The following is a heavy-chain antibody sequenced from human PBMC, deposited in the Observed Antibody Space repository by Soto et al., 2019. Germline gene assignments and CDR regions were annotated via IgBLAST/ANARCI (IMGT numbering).Heavy chain of an antibody. CDR1: GFTFGDYA. D-gene: IGHD3-16*01. J-gene: IGHJ4*02. CDR2: IRSKAYGGTT. V-gene: IGHV3-49*03. CDR3: TRGLGFGELLTTFVDY. Sequence: GGSLRLSCTASGFTFGDYAMSWFRQAPGKGLEWVGFIRSKAYGGTTEYAASVKGRFTISRDDSKSIAYLQMNSLKTEDTAVYYCTRGLGFGELLTTFVDYWGQGTLVTVSS.